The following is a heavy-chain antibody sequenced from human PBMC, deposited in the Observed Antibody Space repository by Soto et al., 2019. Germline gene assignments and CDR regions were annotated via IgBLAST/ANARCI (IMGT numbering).Heavy chain of an antibody. V-gene: IGHV4-59*01. CDR2: IYYSGST. J-gene: IGHJ6*03. CDR3: ARGSPSELGYYYYYYMDV. Sequence: SETLSLTCTVSGGSISSYYWSWIRQPPGKGLEWIGYIYYSGSTNYNPSLTSRVTISVDTSKNQFSLKLSSVTAADTAVYYCARGSPSELGYYYYYYMDVWGKGTTVTVSS. CDR1: GGSISSYY. D-gene: IGHD1-26*01.